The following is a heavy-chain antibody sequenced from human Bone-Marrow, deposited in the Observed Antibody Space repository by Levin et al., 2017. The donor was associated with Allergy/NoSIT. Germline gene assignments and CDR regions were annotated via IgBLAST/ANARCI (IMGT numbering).Heavy chain of an antibody. D-gene: IGHD3-3*01. V-gene: IGHV3-30*18. CDR2: ISFDGSTK. Sequence: GGSLRLSCAASGLTFSTYGMHWVRQAPGKGLEWVAVISFDGSTKYYADSVKGRFTVSRDNSKNTLYLQMNSLRVEDTAVYYCTKDRGVGYFDYWGQGTLVTVSS. CDR3: TKDRGVGYFDY. CDR1: GLTFSTYG. J-gene: IGHJ4*02.